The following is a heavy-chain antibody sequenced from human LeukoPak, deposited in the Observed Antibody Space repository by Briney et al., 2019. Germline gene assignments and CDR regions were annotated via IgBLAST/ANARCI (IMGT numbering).Heavy chain of an antibody. J-gene: IGHJ5*02. CDR2: ISYSGST. CDR1: GGSISSSSYY. D-gene: IGHD6-13*01. V-gene: IGHV4-39*01. Sequence: SEILSLTCTVSGGSISSSSYYCGWIRQPPGKGLEWIGSISYSGSTYYNPSLKNRVTISVDTSKNQFSLMLNSVTAADTAVYYCARRAAAGNSGKWFDPWGQGTLVTVSS. CDR3: ARRAAAGNSGKWFDP.